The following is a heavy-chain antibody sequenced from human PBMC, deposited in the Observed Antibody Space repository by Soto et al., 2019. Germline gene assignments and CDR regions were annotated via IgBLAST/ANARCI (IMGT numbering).Heavy chain of an antibody. CDR2: ISGSGGTI. D-gene: IGHD6-19*01. CDR3: ARETGLRSSGWSYYLDF. J-gene: IGHJ4*02. CDR1: GFTLSSYS. Sequence: EVQLVESGGGLVQPGGSLRLSCAASGFTLSSYSMHWVRQAPGKGLEWVSYISGSGGTIYYADSVKGRFTISRYNAKNSLSVQMNSLRDEDTAVYFCARETGLRSSGWSYYLDFWGQGTRVTVPS. V-gene: IGHV3-48*02.